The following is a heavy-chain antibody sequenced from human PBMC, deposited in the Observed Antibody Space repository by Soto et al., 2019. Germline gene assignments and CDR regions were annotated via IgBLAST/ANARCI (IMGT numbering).Heavy chain of an antibody. D-gene: IGHD5-12*01. CDR2: IYYSGST. CDR1: GGSISSSSYY. J-gene: IGHJ4*02. Sequence: SETLSLTCTVSGGSISSSSYYWGWIRQPPGKGLEWIGSIYYSGSTYYNPSLKSRVTISVDTSKNQFSLKLSSVTAADTAVYYCAGYAVVATIRPFDYWGQGTLVTVSS. V-gene: IGHV4-39*01. CDR3: AGYAVVATIRPFDY.